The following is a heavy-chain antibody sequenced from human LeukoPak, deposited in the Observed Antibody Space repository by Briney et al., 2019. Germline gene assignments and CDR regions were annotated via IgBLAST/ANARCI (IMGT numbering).Heavy chain of an antibody. D-gene: IGHD2-15*01. CDR1: GGSISSSSYY. V-gene: IGHV4-39*02. J-gene: IGHJ4*02. CDR3: ARECCSGGSCYSGFDY. Sequence: SETLSLTCTVSGGSISSSSYYWGWIRQPPGKGLEWIGSIYYSGSTYYNPSLKSRVTISVDTSKNQFSLKLSSVTAADTAVYYCARECCSGGSCYSGFDYWGQGTLVTVSS. CDR2: IYYSGST.